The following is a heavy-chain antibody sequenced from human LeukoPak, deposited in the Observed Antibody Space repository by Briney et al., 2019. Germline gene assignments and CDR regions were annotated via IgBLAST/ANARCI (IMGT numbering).Heavy chain of an antibody. CDR2: ISYDGSNK. CDR3: AKDSGAGSAYYYDTRTAFDI. J-gene: IGHJ3*02. V-gene: IGHV3-30*18. CDR1: GFTFSSYG. D-gene: IGHD3-22*01. Sequence: GGPLRLSCAASGFTFSSYGMHWVRQAPGKGLEWVAVISYDGSNKYYADSVKGRFTISRDNSKNTLYLQMNSLRAEDTAVYYCAKDSGAGSAYYYDTRTAFDIWGQGTMVTVSS.